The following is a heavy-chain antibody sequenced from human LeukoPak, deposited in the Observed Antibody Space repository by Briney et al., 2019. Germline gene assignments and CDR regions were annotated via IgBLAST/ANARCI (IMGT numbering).Heavy chain of an antibody. CDR1: GYTFTNYH. Sequence: ASVKVSCKASGYTFTNYHIHWVRQAPGQGLEWIGIINPSGGSTSYAQRFQGRVSMTRDTSTNTVYMELSSLRSEDTAVYYCARVSERYGGINFDCWGQGTLVTVSS. J-gene: IGHJ4*02. CDR3: ARVSERYGGINFDC. V-gene: IGHV1-46*01. CDR2: INPSGGST. D-gene: IGHD4-23*01.